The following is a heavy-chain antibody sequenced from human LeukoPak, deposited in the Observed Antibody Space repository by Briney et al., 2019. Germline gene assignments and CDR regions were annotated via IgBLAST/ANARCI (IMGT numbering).Heavy chain of an antibody. CDR1: GFTVSSNY. D-gene: IGHD6-19*01. J-gene: IGHJ3*02. V-gene: IGHV3-53*05. CDR2: IYSGGST. Sequence: GGSLRLSCAASGFTVSSNYMSWVRQAPGKGLEWVSVIYSGGSTYYADSVKGRFTISRDNSKNTLYLQMNSLRAEDTAVYYCARGSSGWYGTLDAFDIWGQGTMVTVSS. CDR3: ARGSSGWYGTLDAFDI.